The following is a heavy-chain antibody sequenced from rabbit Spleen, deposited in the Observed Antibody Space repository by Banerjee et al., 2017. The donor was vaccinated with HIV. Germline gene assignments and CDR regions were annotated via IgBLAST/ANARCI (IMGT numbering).Heavy chain of an antibody. CDR1: GFDFSGYG. CDR3: VRDRANIGGDYGPYYFDL. D-gene: IGHD2-1*01. J-gene: IGHJ4*01. Sequence: QEQLVESGGGLVQPGGSLKLSCKASGFDFSGYGVSWVRQAPGKGLEWIGYIEPIFGNAYYANGVNGRFTISSHNAQNTLYLQLNSLTAADTATYFCVRDRANIGGDYGPYYFDLWGPGTLVTVS. V-gene: IGHV1S47*01. CDR2: IEPIFGNA.